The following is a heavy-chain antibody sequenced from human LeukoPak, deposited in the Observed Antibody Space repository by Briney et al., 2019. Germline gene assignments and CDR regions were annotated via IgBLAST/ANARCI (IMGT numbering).Heavy chain of an antibody. CDR3: ARDTAGIGVDY. Sequence: GGSLRLSCEASGFTLMHWVRQAPGKGLVWVSRINSDGSTTNYADSVKGRFTISRDNAKNTLSLQMNGLRAEDTAVYHCARDTAGIGVDYWGQGTLVTVSS. V-gene: IGHV3-74*01. J-gene: IGHJ4*02. CDR1: GFTL. D-gene: IGHD3-16*01. CDR2: INSDGSTT.